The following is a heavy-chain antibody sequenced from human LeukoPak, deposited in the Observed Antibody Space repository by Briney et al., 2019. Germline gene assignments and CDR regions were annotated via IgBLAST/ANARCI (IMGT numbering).Heavy chain of an antibody. CDR1: GGSISSSTYY. CDR2: MYYSSGNT. Sequence: SETLSLTCTVSGGSISSSTYYWGWVRQPPGKGLEWIGSMYYSSGNTYYNPSLKSRVTISVDTSKNQFSLKLSSVTAADTAVYYCARGRGEGRGIAMVRGVRAPSYNWFDPWGHGTQVTVSS. CDR3: ARGRGEGRGIAMVRGVRAPSYNWFDP. J-gene: IGHJ5*02. D-gene: IGHD3-10*01. V-gene: IGHV4-39*07.